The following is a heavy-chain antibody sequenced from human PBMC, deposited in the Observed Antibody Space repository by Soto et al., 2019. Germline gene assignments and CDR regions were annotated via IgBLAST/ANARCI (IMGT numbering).Heavy chain of an antibody. D-gene: IGHD3-10*01. CDR3: AKDVGSFSNYYGMDV. CDR1: GFTFSSYG. CDR2: ISYDGSNK. J-gene: IGHJ6*02. Sequence: GGSLRLSCAASGFTFSSYGMHWVRQAPGKGLEWVAVISYDGSNKYYADSVKGRFTISRDNSKNTLYLQMNSLRAEDTAVYYCAKDVGSFSNYYGMDVWGQGTTVTVSS. V-gene: IGHV3-30*18.